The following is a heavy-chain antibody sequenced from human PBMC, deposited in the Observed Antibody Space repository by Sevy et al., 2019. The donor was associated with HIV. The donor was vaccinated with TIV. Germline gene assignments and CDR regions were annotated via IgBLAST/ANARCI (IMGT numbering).Heavy chain of an antibody. CDR2: FYPGDSDT. CDR1: GYSFISYW. V-gene: IGHV5-51*01. Sequence: GESLKISCKGSGYSFISYWIAWVRQMPGKGLEWMGIFYPGDSDTRYSPFFQGQVTISVDKSITTAYLQWSSLKASDTAVYYCARVSRWYYYGSGSLIGVGGMDVWGQGTTVTVSS. J-gene: IGHJ6*02. CDR3: ARVSRWYYYGSGSLIGVGGMDV. D-gene: IGHD3-10*01.